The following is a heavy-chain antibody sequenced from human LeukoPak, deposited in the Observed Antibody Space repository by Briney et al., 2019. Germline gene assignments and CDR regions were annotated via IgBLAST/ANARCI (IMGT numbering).Heavy chain of an antibody. Sequence: ASVKVSCKASGYTFTSYYIHWVRQAPGQGLEWMGPINPSGGSTSYAQKFRGRVTMSKDTSTSTVYLELSSLRSEDTAVYYCARVMFGGNQNWFAPWGQGTLVTVSS. CDR1: GYTFTSYY. CDR3: ARVMFGGNQNWFAP. D-gene: IGHD3-10*02. J-gene: IGHJ5*02. V-gene: IGHV1-46*01. CDR2: INPSGGST.